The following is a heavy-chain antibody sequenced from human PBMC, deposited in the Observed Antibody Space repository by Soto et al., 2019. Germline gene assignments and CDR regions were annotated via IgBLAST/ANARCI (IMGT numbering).Heavy chain of an antibody. CDR2: IDGSAVGT. CDR3: AKDRYYDNTCQYGPHAFDI. V-gene: IGHV3-23*01. Sequence: GGSLRLSCAASGFKFYSYAMNWVRQAPGKGLEWVSGIDGSAVGTYYADSVKGRFAISRDNSGNTLYLQMHSLRAEDTAISYCAKDRYYDNTCQYGPHAFDIWGQGTMVTVS. CDR1: GFKFYSYA. D-gene: IGHD3-22*01. J-gene: IGHJ3*02.